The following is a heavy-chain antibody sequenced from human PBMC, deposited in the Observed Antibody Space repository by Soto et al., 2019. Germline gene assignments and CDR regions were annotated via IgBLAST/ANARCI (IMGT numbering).Heavy chain of an antibody. J-gene: IGHJ5*02. CDR3: ARGSGYCSSTSCYILGGYNWFDP. CDR1: GGTFSSYA. D-gene: IGHD2-2*02. V-gene: IGHV1-69*13. CDR2: IIPIFGTA. Sequence: SVKVSCKASGGTFSSYAISWVRQAPGQGLEWMGGIIPIFGTANYAQKFQGRVTITADESTSTAYMELSSLRSEDTAVYYCARGSGYCSSTSCYILGGYNWFDPWGQGTLV.